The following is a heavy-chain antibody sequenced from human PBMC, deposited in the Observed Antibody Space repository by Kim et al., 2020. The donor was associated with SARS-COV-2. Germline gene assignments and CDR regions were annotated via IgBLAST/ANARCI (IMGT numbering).Heavy chain of an antibody. V-gene: IGHV4-38-2*02. CDR1: GYSISSGYY. CDR3: AREGSSSWPRRHFDY. CDR2: IYHSGST. Sequence: SETLSLTCTVSGYSISSGYYWGWIRQPPGKGLEWIGSIYHSGSTYYNPSLKSRVTISVDTSKNQFSLKLSSVTAADTAVYYCAREGSSSWPRRHFDYWGQGTLVTVSS. D-gene: IGHD6-13*01. J-gene: IGHJ4*02.